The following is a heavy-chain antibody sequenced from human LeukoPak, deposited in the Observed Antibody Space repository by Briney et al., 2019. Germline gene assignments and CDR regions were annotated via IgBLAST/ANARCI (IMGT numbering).Heavy chain of an antibody. J-gene: IGHJ4*02. CDR3: AVDIVVVPAAMRYSSSWYDLAYFDY. V-gene: IGHV4-59*01. CDR1: GGSISSYY. D-gene: IGHD2-2*03. Sequence: PSETLSLTCTVSGGSISSYYWSWIRQPPGKGLEWIGYIYYSGSTNYNPSLKSRVTISVDTSKNQFSLKLSSVTAADTAVYYCAVDIVVVPAAMRYSSSWYDLAYFDYWGQGTLVTVSS. CDR2: IYYSGST.